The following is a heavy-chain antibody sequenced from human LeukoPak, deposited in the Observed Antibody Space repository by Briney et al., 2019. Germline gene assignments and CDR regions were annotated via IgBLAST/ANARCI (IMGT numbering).Heavy chain of an antibody. CDR3: AREISAAGGY. J-gene: IGHJ4*02. V-gene: IGHV1-2*06. Sequence: ASVKVSCKASVYTLTRYYMHWVRQAPGQGLVWMGRVNPNSGGTTFAQKFQGRVTMTRDRSSSTAYMELNRLRSDDTAVYYCAREISAAGGYWGQGPLVSVSS. D-gene: IGHD6-13*01. CDR1: VYTLTRYY. CDR2: VNPNSGGT.